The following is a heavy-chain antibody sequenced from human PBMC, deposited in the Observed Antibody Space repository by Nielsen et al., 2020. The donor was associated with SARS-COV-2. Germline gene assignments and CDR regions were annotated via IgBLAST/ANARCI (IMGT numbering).Heavy chain of an antibody. CDR3: ARDSNIKWTGFDF. V-gene: IGHV3-7*01. Sequence: GESLKISCAASGFTFSSYWMSWVRQAPGKGLEWVANLKQDGSDKNYVDSVKGRFTISRDNAKNSLYLQMSSLRAEDTAVYYCARDSNIKWTGFDFWGQGTLVTVSS. CDR2: LKQDGSDK. CDR1: GFTFSSYW. D-gene: IGHD3/OR15-3a*01. J-gene: IGHJ4*02.